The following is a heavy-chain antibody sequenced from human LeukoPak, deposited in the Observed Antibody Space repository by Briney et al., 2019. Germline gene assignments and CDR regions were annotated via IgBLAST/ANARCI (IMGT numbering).Heavy chain of an antibody. CDR2: INWNGGST. CDR3: ARDKGIAARRPLYFDY. CDR1: GFTLYDYG. V-gene: IGHV3-20*04. J-gene: IGHJ4*02. D-gene: IGHD6-6*01. Sequence: GGSLRLSCAASGFTLYDYGMSWVRQAPGKGLEWVSGINWNGGSTGYADSVKGRFTISRDNAKNSLYLQMNSLRAEDTALYYCARDKGIAARRPLYFDYWGQGTLVTVSS.